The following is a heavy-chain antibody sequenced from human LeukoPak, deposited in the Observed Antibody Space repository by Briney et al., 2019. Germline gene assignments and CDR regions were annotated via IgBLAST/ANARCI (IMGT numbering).Heavy chain of an antibody. CDR3: TTHYYDSSGYYHADY. CDR1: GFTFSNAW. D-gene: IGHD3-22*01. Sequence: TGGSLRLSCAASGFTFSNAWMSWVRQAPGRGLEWVGRIKSKTDGGTTDYAAPVKGRFTISRDDSKNTLYLQMNSLKTEDTAVYYCTTHYYDSSGYYHADYWGQGTLVTVSS. V-gene: IGHV3-15*01. CDR2: IKSKTDGGTT. J-gene: IGHJ4*02.